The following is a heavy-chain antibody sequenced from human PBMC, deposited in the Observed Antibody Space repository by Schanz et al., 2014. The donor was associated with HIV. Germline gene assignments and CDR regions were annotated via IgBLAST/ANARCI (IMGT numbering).Heavy chain of an antibody. CDR1: GFTFRDYG. D-gene: IGHD6-19*01. J-gene: IGHJ6*02. V-gene: IGHV3-33*01. CDR3: STDIAVAGRGGMDL. Sequence: VHLVESGGGVVLPGRSLRLSCAASGFTFRDYGMHWVRQASGKGLEWVAVIWYDGNKKLYADSVKGRFTISRDNSKKTLHLQMNSLRPEDTAVYYCSTDIAVAGRGGMDLWGQGTTVTVAS. CDR2: IWYDGNKK.